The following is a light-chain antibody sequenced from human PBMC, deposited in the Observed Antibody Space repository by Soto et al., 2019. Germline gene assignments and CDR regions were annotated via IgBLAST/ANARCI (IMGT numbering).Light chain of an antibody. Sequence: DIQMTQSPSTLSASIGDRVTITCRASQSVDTWLAWYQQKPGKAPKLLLYKASSLQTGVPSRFSGSGSGPEFTLTISSLQPDDFATYYCQHYNDYSRMFGQGTKVEIK. CDR1: QSVDTW. J-gene: IGKJ1*01. V-gene: IGKV1-5*03. CDR2: KAS. CDR3: QHYNDYSRM.